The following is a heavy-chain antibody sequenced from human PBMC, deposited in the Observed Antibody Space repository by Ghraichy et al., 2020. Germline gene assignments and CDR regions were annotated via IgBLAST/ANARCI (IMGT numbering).Heavy chain of an antibody. J-gene: IGHJ4*02. D-gene: IGHD4-17*01. CDR1: GGSFSGYY. Sequence: SETLSLTCAVYGGSFSGYYWSWIRQPPGKGLECIGEINHSGSTNYNPSLKSRVTISVDTSKNQFSLKLSSVTAADTAVFYCARAGPTVTTRGNFDYWGQGTLVTVSS. CDR2: INHSGST. V-gene: IGHV4-34*01. CDR3: ARAGPTVTTRGNFDY.